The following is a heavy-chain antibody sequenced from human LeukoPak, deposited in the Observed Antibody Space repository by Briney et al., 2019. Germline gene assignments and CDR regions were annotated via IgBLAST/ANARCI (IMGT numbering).Heavy chain of an antibody. CDR3: ARMVVVIKTPSLYYFDF. CDR1: GYTFTSYG. V-gene: IGHV1-8*02. D-gene: IGHD3-22*01. CDR2: MNPNSGNT. Sequence: GASVKVSCKASGYTFTSYGISWVRQATGQGLEWVGWMNPNSGNTGYAQKFQGRVTMTRNTSISTAYMELSSLRSDDTAVYYCARMVVVIKTPSLYYFDFWGQGTLVTVSS. J-gene: IGHJ4*02.